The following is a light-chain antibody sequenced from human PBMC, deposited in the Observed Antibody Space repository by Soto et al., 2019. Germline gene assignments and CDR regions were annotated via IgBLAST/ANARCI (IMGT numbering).Light chain of an antibody. V-gene: IGKV3-20*01. CDR1: QSVSSNY. J-gene: IGKJ1*01. CDR3: QQYGSSPT. CDR2: DVS. Sequence: EIVLPQSPGTLSLSPGERATLSCRSSQSVSSNYLAWYQQKPDQAPRLVIYDVSGRATGIPDRFSGSGSGTDFTLTISRLEPEDFAVYYCQQYGSSPTFGQGTKVEIK.